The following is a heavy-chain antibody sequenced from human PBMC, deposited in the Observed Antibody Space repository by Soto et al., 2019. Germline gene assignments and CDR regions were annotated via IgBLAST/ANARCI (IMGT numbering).Heavy chain of an antibody. CDR2: IYYSGST. CDR1: GGSISSYY. V-gene: IGHV4-59*08. CDR3: ARFDVWGPQGGRDAFDI. Sequence: SETLSLTCTVSGGSISSYYWSWIRQPPGKGLEWIGYIYYSGSTNYNPSLKSRVTISVDTSKNQFSLKLSSVTAADTAVYYCARFDVWGPQGGRDAFDIWGQGTMVTVSS. D-gene: IGHD3-16*01. J-gene: IGHJ3*02.